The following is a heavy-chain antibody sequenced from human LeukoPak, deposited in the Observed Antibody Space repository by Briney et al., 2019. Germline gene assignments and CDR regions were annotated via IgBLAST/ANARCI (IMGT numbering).Heavy chain of an antibody. CDR3: ARRMGGEYGNWFDT. D-gene: IGHD1-26*01. V-gene: IGHV4-59*08. Sequence: TSETLSLTCTGYGGSFSSYYWNWIRQPPGKGLEWTGNIYASGSTIYNPSLKSRVTISVDTSRNQFSLRLTSVTAADTAVYFCARRMGGEYGNWFDTWGQGTLVTVSS. J-gene: IGHJ5*02. CDR1: GGSFSSYY. CDR2: IYASGST.